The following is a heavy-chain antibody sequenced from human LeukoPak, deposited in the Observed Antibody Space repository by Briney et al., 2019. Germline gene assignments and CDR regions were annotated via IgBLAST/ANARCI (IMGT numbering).Heavy chain of an antibody. D-gene: IGHD6-6*01. CDR1: GYTFTSYY. V-gene: IGHV1-46*01. Sequence: ASVKVSCKASGYTFTSYYMHWVRQAPGQGLEWMGIINPSGGSTSYAQKFQGRVTMTRDTSTSTVYMELSSLRSEDTAVYYCARGDPSIAATLNFDYWGQGTLVTVSS. J-gene: IGHJ4*02. CDR2: INPSGGST. CDR3: ARGDPSIAATLNFDY.